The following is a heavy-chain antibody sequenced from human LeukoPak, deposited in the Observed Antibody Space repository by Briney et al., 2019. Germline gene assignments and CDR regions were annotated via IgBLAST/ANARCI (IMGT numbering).Heavy chain of an antibody. CDR2: IYYSGST. V-gene: IGHV4-39*01. J-gene: IGHJ6*02. Sequence: SETLSRTCTVSGGSISSSSYYWGWIRQPPGKGLEWIGSIYYSGSTYYNPSLKSRVTISVDTSKNQFSLKLSSVTAADTAVYYCAALVPAAMYYYYGMDVWGQGTTVTVSS. D-gene: IGHD2-2*01. CDR1: GGSISSSSYY. CDR3: AALVPAAMYYYYGMDV.